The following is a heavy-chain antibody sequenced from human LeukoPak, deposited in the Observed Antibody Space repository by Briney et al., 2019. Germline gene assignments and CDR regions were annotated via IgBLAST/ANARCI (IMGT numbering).Heavy chain of an antibody. CDR2: IYSGGST. V-gene: IGHV3-53*01. Sequence: PGGSLRLSCAASGFTVSSNYMSWVRQAPGKGLEWVSVIYSGGSTYYADSVKGRFTISRDNSKNTLYLQMNGLRAEDTAVYYCARGAGYNYPYYFDYWGQGTLVTVSS. J-gene: IGHJ4*02. D-gene: IGHD5-24*01. CDR1: GFTVSSNY. CDR3: ARGAGYNYPYYFDY.